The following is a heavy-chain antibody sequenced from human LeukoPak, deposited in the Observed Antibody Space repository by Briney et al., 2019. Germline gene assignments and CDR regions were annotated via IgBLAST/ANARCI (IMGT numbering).Heavy chain of an antibody. CDR1: GFTFSSYW. Sequence: GGSLRLSCAASGFTFSSYWMSWVRQAPGKGLEWVANIKQDGSEKYYVDSVKGRFTISRDNAKNSLYLQMNSLRAEDTAVYYCARESDSYDILTGYYNWFDPWGQGTLVTVSS. V-gene: IGHV3-7*01. CDR3: ARESDSYDILTGYYNWFDP. J-gene: IGHJ5*02. D-gene: IGHD3-9*01. CDR2: IKQDGSEK.